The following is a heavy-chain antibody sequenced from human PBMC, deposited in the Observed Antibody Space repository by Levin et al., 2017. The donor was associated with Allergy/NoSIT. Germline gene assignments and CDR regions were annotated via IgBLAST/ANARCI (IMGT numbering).Heavy chain of an antibody. CDR2: TYYRSKWYN. CDR3: ARDSGGRDSRFQKTFDY. V-gene: IGHV6-1*01. CDR1: GDGVSSNSAA. D-gene: IGHD6-13*01. J-gene: IGHJ4*02. Sequence: PSETLSLTCAISGDGVSSNSAAWHWIRQSPSRGLEWLGRTYYRSKWYNDYAVPVKSRITINPDTSKNQFSLQLNSVTPEDTAVYYCARDSGGRDSRFQKTFDYWGQGTLVTVSS.